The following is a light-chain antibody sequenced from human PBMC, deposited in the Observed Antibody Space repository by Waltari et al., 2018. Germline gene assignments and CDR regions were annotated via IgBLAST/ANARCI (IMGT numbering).Light chain of an antibody. J-gene: IGKJ5*01. CDR2: DAS. CDR3: QHRGNWPLLA. Sequence: IVLAQSPAPLSFSPVERATLPYRASQGVGRFLAWYQRKHGQAPRLLIYDASDRATGTPARFSGSWSGTDFTLTISSIEPEDFAVYYCQHRGNWPLLAFGQGTRLEIK. CDR1: QGVGRF. V-gene: IGKV3-11*01.